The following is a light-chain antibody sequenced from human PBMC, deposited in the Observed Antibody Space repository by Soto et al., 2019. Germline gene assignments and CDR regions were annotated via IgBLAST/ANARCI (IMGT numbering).Light chain of an antibody. V-gene: IGKV1-33*01. Sequence: DIQMTQSPSSLSASVGDRVTITCQASQDISNYLNWYQQKPGKAPKLLIYDASNLETGVPSRFSGSGAGTDLTFTISSLQPKDIATYYCQKYDNLSLSVTFGGGTKVEIK. CDR2: DAS. CDR1: QDISNY. J-gene: IGKJ4*01. CDR3: QKYDNLSLSVT.